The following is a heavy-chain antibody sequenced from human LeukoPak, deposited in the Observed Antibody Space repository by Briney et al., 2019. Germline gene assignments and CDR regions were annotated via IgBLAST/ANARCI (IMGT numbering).Heavy chain of an antibody. CDR2: INPNSGGT. CDR3: ARDQGSGWPSFDY. Sequence: ASVKVSCKASGYTFTGYYMHWVRQAPGQGLEWMGWINPNSGGTNYAQKFQGRVTMTRDTSISTAYMEPSRLRSDDTAVYYCARDQGSGWPSFDYWGQGTLVTVSS. V-gene: IGHV1-2*02. J-gene: IGHJ4*02. D-gene: IGHD6-19*01. CDR1: GYTFTGYY.